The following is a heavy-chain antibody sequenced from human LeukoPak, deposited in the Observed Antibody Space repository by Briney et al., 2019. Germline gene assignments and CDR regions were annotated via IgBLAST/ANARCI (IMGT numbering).Heavy chain of an antibody. D-gene: IGHD1-20*01. CDR3: ARAGGHYNWNFGDAIDI. J-gene: IGHJ3*02. CDR1: GFTFSSYG. Sequence: GGSLRLSCAASGFTFSSYGMHWVRQAPGKGLEWVAVISYDGSNEYYAGSVKGRFTISRDSSKNTLYLQMNSLRAEDAAVYYCARAGGHYNWNFGDAIDIWGQGTMVTVSS. V-gene: IGHV3-30*03. CDR2: ISYDGSNE.